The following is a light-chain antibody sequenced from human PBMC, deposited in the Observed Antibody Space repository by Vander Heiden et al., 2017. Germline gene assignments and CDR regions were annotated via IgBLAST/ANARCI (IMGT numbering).Light chain of an antibody. V-gene: IGLV2-14*03. CDR1: SSDVGAYNY. CDR2: DVS. J-gene: IGLJ2*01. CDR3: SSYTSSSTVV. Sequence: QSALPQPASVSGSPGQSITISCTGTSSDVGAYNYVSWYQHHPGKAPKLMIYDVSSRPSGVSNRFSGSKSGNTASLTISGLQAEDEADYYCSSYTSSSTVVFGGGSKLTVL.